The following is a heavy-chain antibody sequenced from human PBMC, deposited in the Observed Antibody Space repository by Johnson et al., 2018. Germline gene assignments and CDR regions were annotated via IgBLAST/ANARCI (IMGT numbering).Heavy chain of an antibody. V-gene: IGHV3-15*05. Sequence: VQLQESGGGLVKPGGSLRVSCAASGFTFSNAWMSWVRQAPGKGLAWVGRIKTKTDGGTTDYAAAVKGRFTISRDDSKNTVYVQMNSLKTEDTAVYYCTTDLAMIGGDIWGQGTMVTVSS. CDR3: TTDLAMIGGDI. J-gene: IGHJ3*02. CDR2: IKTKTDGGTT. D-gene: IGHD3-22*01. CDR1: GFTFSNAW.